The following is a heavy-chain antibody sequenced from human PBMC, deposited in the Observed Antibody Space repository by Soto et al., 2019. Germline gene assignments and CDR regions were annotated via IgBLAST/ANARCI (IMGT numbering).Heavy chain of an antibody. CDR3: TADKAPGYYDYNWGSYGCREDD. CDR2: IKSTADGGAT. Sequence: EVKLVESGGGLVKPGGSLRLSCAASGFTFSNACMSRVRQAPGQGLEWVGRIKSTADGGATDYAAHVKGRFTSSRDGPKNTPYLQTDSPQSDDRAVYYCTADKAPGYYDYNWGSYGCREDDWGQGTLVTVSS. V-gene: IGHV3-15*01. J-gene: IGHJ4*02. D-gene: IGHD3-16*01. CDR1: GFTFSNAC.